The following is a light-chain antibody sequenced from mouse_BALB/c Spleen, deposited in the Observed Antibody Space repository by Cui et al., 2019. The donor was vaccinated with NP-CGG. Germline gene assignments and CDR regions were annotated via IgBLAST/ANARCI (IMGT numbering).Light chain of an antibody. J-gene: IGLJ1*01. CDR3: ALWYSNHWV. V-gene: IGLV1*01. CDR1: TGAVTTNNY. Sequence: QAVVPQASALTTSPGETVTLTCRSSTGAVTTNNYANWVQEKPDHLFTGLIGGTNNRAPGVTARFSGSLIGDKAALTITGAQTEDEAIYFCALWYSNHWVFGGGTKLTVL. CDR2: GTN.